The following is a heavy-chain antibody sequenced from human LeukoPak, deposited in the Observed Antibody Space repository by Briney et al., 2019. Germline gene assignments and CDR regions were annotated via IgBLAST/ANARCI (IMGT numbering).Heavy chain of an antibody. D-gene: IGHD6-13*01. CDR3: ARVPTWAAAQYYFDY. CDR2: ISAYNGNT. J-gene: IGHJ4*02. CDR1: GYSFTSYG. Sequence: PGESLKISCKGSGYSFTSYGISWVRQAPGQGLEWMGWISAYNGNTNYAQKLQGRVTMTTDTSTSTAYMELRSLRSDDTAVYYCARVPTWAAAQYYFDYWGQGTLVTVSS. V-gene: IGHV1-18*01.